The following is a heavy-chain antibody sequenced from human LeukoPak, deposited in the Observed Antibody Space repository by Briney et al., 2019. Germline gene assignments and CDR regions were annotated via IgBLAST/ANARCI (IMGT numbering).Heavy chain of an antibody. CDR2: ITSSSRYI. CDR1: GFTFSTYS. Sequence: GGSLRLSCAASGFTFSTYSMNWVRQAPGKGLEWVSSITSSSRYIYYADSVKGRFTISRDNAKSSLYLQMNSLRAEDTAVYYCARHMVAVGFDYWGQGTLVTVSS. CDR3: ARHMVAVGFDY. J-gene: IGHJ4*02. V-gene: IGHV3-21*01. D-gene: IGHD3-10*01.